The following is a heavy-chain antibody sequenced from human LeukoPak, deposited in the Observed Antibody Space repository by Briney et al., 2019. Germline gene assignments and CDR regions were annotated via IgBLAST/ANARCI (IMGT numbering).Heavy chain of an antibody. CDR3: ARHPAYYSNYNFDY. J-gene: IGHJ4*02. CDR2: IYYSGST. D-gene: IGHD4-11*01. CDR1: GGSISSSSYY. Sequence: SETLSLTCTVSGGSISSSSYYWGWIRQPPGKGLEWIGSIYYSGSTYYNPSLKSRVTLSVDTSKNQFSLKLSSVTAADTAVYYCARHPAYYSNYNFDYWGQGTLVTVSS. V-gene: IGHV4-39*01.